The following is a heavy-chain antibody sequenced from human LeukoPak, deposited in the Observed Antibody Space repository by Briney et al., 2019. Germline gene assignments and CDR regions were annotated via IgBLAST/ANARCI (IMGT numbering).Heavy chain of an antibody. Sequence: PSETLSLTCTVSGGSISSYYWSWLRQPPGKGLEWIGYIYYSGSTNYNPSLKSRVTISVDTSKNQFSLKLSSVTAADTAVYYCARGKLWAPYWYFDLWGRGTLVTVSS. CDR2: IYYSGST. J-gene: IGHJ2*01. V-gene: IGHV4-59*01. CDR1: GGSISSYY. D-gene: IGHD5-18*01. CDR3: ARGKLWAPYWYFDL.